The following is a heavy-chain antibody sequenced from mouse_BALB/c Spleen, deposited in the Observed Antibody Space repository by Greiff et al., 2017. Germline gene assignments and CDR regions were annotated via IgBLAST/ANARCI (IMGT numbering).Heavy chain of an antibody. CDR1: GFSFSSYT. V-gene: IGHV5-6-4*01. CDR2: ISSGGSYT. CDR3: TRDEGWYYAMDY. Sequence: EVQRVESGGGLVKPGGSLKLSCAASGFSFSSYTMSWVRQTPEKRLEWVATISSGGSYTYYPDSVKGRFTISRDNAKNTLYLQMSSLKSEDTAMYYCTRDEGWYYAMDYWGQGTSVTVSS. D-gene: IGHD1-1*02. J-gene: IGHJ4*01.